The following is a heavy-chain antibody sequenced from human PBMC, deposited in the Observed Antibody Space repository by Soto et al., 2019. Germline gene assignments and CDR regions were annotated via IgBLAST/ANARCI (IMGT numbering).Heavy chain of an antibody. V-gene: IGHV3-23*01. CDR1: GFTFSSYA. CDR3: ATRRGAGGHFDY. CDR2: VSIGGST. J-gene: IGHJ4*02. Sequence: DVQLLESGGGLVQPEGSLRLSCAASGFTFSSYAMGWVRQGPGKGLEWVAVVSIGGSTHYADSVRGRFTISRDNSKNTLSLQMNSLTAEDTAVYFCATRRGAGGHFDYWGQGALVTVSS. D-gene: IGHD2-15*01.